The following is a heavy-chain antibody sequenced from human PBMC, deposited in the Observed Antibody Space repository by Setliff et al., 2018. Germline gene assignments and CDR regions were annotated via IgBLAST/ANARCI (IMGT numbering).Heavy chain of an antibody. Sequence: GESLKISCAASGFTFSSYWMHWVRQVPGKGLVWVSRSNSDGSSTSYADSVKGRFTISRDNAKNTLYLQMNSLRAEDTAVYYYARERSLWFGELSRQHFDYWGQGTLVTVSS. CDR2: SNSDGSST. V-gene: IGHV3-74*01. CDR1: GFTFSSYW. D-gene: IGHD3-10*01. J-gene: IGHJ4*02. CDR3: ARERSLWFGELSRQHFDY.